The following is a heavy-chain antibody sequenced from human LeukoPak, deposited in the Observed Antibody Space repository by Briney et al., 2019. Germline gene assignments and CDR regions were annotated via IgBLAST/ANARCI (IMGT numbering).Heavy chain of an antibody. CDR2: ISKDGTNK. Sequence: GGSLRLSCAASGFTFSNYAIHWVRQAPGKGLEWAALISKDGTNKNYPDSVNGRFTISRDNSKNTLYLQMNSLRAEDTAVYYCAILGYSSSVFDCWGQGTLVTVSS. CDR1: GFTFSNYA. D-gene: IGHD6-13*01. V-gene: IGHV3-30-3*01. CDR3: AILGYSSSVFDC. J-gene: IGHJ4*02.